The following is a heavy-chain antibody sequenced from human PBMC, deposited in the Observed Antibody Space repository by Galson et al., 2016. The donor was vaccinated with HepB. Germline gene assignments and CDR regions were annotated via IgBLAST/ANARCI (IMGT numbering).Heavy chain of an antibody. D-gene: IGHD3-22*01. CDR1: GGSVSNNNYY. CDR3: ARRHHSDTTGYYSDAFDI. CDR2: IYFTGNT. V-gene: IGHV4-39*01. J-gene: IGHJ3*02. Sequence: SETLSLTCTVSGGSVSNNNYYWGWIRQSPEKGLEWIGSIYFTGNTYYNPSLKSRVTVSVDTSKNQFSLKLRSVTAADTAVFFCARRHHSDTTGYYSDAFDIWGLGTMVTVSS.